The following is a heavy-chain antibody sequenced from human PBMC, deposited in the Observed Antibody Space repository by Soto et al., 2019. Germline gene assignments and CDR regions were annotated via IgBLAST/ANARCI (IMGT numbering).Heavy chain of an antibody. CDR2: ISGSGGST. D-gene: IGHD3-22*01. J-gene: IGHJ4*02. CDR1: GFTFSSYA. V-gene: IGHV3-23*01. CDR3: AKAFSDYYDSSGYFRY. Sequence: EVQLLESGGGLVQPGGSLRLSCAASGFTFSSYAMSWVRQAPGKGLEWVSAISGSGGSTYYADSVKGRFTISRDNSKNTLYLQMNSLRAEDTAVYYCAKAFSDYYDSSGYFRYWGQGTLVTVSS.